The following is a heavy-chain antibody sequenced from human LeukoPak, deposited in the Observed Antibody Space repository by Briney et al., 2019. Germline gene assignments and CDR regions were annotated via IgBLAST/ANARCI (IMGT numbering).Heavy chain of an antibody. J-gene: IGHJ6*03. CDR3: AKAHTNYYYYYMDV. CDR2: ISGSGGST. Sequence: GGSLRLSCAASGFTFSSYAISWVRQAPGKGLEWVSAISGSGGSTYYADSVRGRSTISRDNSENTLYLQMNSLRAEDTAVYYCAKAHTNYYYYYMDVWGKGTTVTVSS. CDR1: GFTFSSYA. V-gene: IGHV3-23*01.